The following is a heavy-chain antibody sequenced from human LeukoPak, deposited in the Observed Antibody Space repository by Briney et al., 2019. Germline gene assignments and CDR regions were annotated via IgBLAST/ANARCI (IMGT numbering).Heavy chain of an antibody. CDR3: ARGLYTDNYYYYGMDV. J-gene: IGHJ6*02. Sequence: ASVKVSCKASGYTFTGYYMHWVRQAPGQGLEWMGWINPNSGGTNYAQKFQGRVTMTRDTSISTAYMELSRLRSDDTAVYYCARGLYTDNYYYYGMDVWGQGTTVTVSS. CDR1: GYTFTGYY. V-gene: IGHV1-2*02. CDR2: INPNSGGT. D-gene: IGHD2-2*02.